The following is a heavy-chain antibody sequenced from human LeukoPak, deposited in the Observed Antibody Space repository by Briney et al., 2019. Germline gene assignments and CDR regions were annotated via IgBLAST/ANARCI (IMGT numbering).Heavy chain of an antibody. D-gene: IGHD5-12*01. CDR1: GFTFSSYG. V-gene: IGHV3-33*01. Sequence: GGSLRLSCAASGFTFSSYGMHWVRQAPGKGLEWVAVIWYDGSNKYYADSVKGRFTISRDNSKNTLYLQMNSLRAEDTAVYYCASAPIVATITLFDPWGQGTLVTVSS. CDR2: IWYDGSNK. CDR3: ASAPIVATITLFDP. J-gene: IGHJ5*02.